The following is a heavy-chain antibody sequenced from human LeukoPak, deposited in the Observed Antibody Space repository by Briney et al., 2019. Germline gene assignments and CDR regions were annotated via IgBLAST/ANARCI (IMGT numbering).Heavy chain of an antibody. J-gene: IGHJ6*04. CDR1: GFTFDDYA. Sequence: GRSLRLSCAASGFTFDDYAMHWVRQAPGKGLEWVSGISWNSGSIGYADSVKGRFTISRDNSKNTLYLQMNSLRAEDTAVFFCARGGSSFAPQDVWGKGTTVTVSS. CDR3: ARGGSSFAPQDV. V-gene: IGHV3-9*01. CDR2: ISWNSGSI. D-gene: IGHD6-6*01.